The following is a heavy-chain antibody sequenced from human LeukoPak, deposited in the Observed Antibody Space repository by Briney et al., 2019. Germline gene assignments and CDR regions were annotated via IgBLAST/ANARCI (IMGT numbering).Heavy chain of an antibody. Sequence: GGSLRLSCAASGLTFSNAWMTWVRQAPGKGLEWVGRIKIKTDGGTTDYAAPVKGRFTISRDDSKNTLYLQINSLKTEDTAVYYCTTERQGGLDYWGQGTLVTASS. V-gene: IGHV3-15*01. CDR1: GLTFSNAW. CDR3: TTERQGGLDY. J-gene: IGHJ4*02. CDR2: IKIKTDGGTT.